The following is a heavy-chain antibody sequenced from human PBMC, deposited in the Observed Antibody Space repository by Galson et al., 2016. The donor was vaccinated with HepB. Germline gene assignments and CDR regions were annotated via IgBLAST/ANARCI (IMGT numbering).Heavy chain of an antibody. CDR2: FIPIFAIT. J-gene: IGHJ6*02. Sequence: SVKVSCKASGGTFSSSAISWVRQAPGQGLEWMGGFIPIFAITNYAQKFQGRVTITADESTSTAYMELSSLRSEDTAVYYCAREKSFYDTSGYSPSYYYYGLDVWGQGTTVTVSS. D-gene: IGHD3-22*01. CDR1: GGTFSSSA. V-gene: IGHV1-69*13. CDR3: AREKSFYDTSGYSPSYYYYGLDV.